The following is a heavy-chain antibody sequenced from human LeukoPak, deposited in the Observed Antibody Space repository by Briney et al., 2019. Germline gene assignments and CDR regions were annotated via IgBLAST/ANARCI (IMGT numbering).Heavy chain of an antibody. Sequence: ASVKVSCKASGYTFTNYDINWVRQATGQGPEWMGWMNPNRGNTGYAQKFQGRVTITRNTTISTAYMELSSMGSEDTAVYYCAIRQGSCSGGSCYHMDVWGKGTTVSVAS. D-gene: IGHD2-15*01. CDR3: AIRQGSCSGGSCYHMDV. V-gene: IGHV1-8*01. CDR2: MNPNRGNT. CDR1: GYTFTNYD. J-gene: IGHJ6*03.